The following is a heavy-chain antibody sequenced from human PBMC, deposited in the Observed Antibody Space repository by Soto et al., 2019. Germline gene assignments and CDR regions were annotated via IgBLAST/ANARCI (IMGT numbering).Heavy chain of an antibody. J-gene: IGHJ4*02. CDR2: IYYSGST. Sequence: SETLSLTCTVSGGSISSYYWSWIRQPPGKGLEWIGYIYYSGSTNYNPSLKSRVTISVDTSKNQFSLKLSSVTAADTAVYYCARLGLPYYFDYWGQGILVTVSS. CDR1: GGSISSYY. CDR3: ARLGLPYYFDY. V-gene: IGHV4-59*08.